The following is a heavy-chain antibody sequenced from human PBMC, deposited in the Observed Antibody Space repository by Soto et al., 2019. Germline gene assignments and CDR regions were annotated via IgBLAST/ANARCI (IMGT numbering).Heavy chain of an antibody. D-gene: IGHD6-13*01. CDR1: GGSFSGYY. CDR3: ARDFKGIPRLQH. J-gene: IGHJ1*01. V-gene: IGHV4-34*01. Sequence: SETLSLTCAVYGGSFSGYYWSWIRQPPGKGLEWIGEINHSGSTNYNPSLKSRVTISVDTSKNQFSLKLSSVTAADTAVYYCARDFKGIPRLQHWGQGTLVTVSS. CDR2: INHSGST.